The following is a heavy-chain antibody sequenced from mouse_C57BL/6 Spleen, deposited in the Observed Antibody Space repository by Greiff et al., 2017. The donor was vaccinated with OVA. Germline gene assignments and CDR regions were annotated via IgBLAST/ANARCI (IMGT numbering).Heavy chain of an antibody. Sequence: QVQLKESGPGLVAPSQSLSITCTVSGFSLTSYGVSWVRQPQGKGLEWLGVIWGDGSRNYHSAPISRLSISKDNSKSQVFLKLNRLQTYYTATYYCAKPRNYEDAMDDWGQGTSVTVSS. D-gene: IGHD2-1*01. CDR3: AKPRNYEDAMDD. CDR1: GFSLTSYG. V-gene: IGHV2-3*01. CDR2: IWGDGSR. J-gene: IGHJ4*01.